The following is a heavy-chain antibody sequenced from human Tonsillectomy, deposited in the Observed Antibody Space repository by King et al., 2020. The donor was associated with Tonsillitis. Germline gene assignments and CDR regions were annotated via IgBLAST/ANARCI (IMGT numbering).Heavy chain of an antibody. CDR1: GGSISSSSYY. Sequence: LQLQESGPGLVKPSETLSLTCTVSGGSISSSSYYWGWIRQPPGKGLEWIGSIYYSGSTYYNPSLKSRVTISVETSKNQFSLKLSSVPAADTAVYYCASHRLSGSKEGDWFDPWGQGTLVTVSS. V-gene: IGHV4-39*01. CDR3: ASHRLSGSKEGDWFDP. CDR2: IYYSGST. J-gene: IGHJ5*02. D-gene: IGHD1-26*01.